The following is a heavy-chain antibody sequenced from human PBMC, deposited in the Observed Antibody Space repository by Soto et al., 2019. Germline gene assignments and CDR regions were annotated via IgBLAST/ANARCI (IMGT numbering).Heavy chain of an antibody. CDR3: AIDGEGMAVIGGYYVAY. CDR1: GYTFISYG. V-gene: IGHV1-18*01. D-gene: IGHD2-21*01. Sequence: ASVKVSCKASGYTFISYGISWVRQAPGQGLEWMGWVSAYNGNTNYAQKFQGRVTMVTDTARQTAYMELRSLRSDDTAVYYCAIDGEGMAVIGGYYVAYWGQGTLVTGSS. J-gene: IGHJ4*02. CDR2: VSAYNGNT.